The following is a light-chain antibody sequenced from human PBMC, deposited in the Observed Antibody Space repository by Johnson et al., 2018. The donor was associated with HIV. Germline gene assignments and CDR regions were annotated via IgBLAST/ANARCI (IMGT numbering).Light chain of an antibody. CDR3: GTWDTSLSAGYV. CDR1: VSNIESYF. Sequence: QAVLTQPPSVSAAPGQTVNISCSGNVSNIESYFVSWYQQLPGAAPTLIIYEDNKRPSGIPDRFSGSKSGATASLGISGLQTGDEADYYCGTWDTSLSAGYVLGTGTKVTGL. V-gene: IGLV1-51*02. CDR2: EDN. J-gene: IGLJ1*01.